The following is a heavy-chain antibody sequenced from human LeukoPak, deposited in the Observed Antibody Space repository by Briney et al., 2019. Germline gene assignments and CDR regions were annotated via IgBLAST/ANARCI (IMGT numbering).Heavy chain of an antibody. CDR2: ISSGGSTI. J-gene: IGHJ4*02. Sequence: GGSLRLSCAASEFPFSSYSMDWVRQAPGRGLEWVSRISSGGSTIYYADSVKGRFTISRDNAENSLFLQLNSLRDEDTGVYYCAREFRGTSFDYWGQGTLVTVSS. CDR1: EFPFSSYS. V-gene: IGHV3-48*02. CDR3: AREFRGTSFDY. D-gene: IGHD1-1*01.